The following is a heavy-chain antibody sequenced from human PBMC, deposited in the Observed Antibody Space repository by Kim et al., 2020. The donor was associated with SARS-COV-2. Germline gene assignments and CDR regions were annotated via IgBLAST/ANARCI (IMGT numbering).Heavy chain of an antibody. V-gene: IGHV3-11*05. Sequence: GGSLRLSCAASGFTFSDYYMSWIRQAPGKGLEWISYISSSSPYTNYADSVKGRFTISRDNAKNSLSLQMNSLSAEDTAVYYCARAMVRGVIDNYAMDVWGQGTTVIVS. D-gene: IGHD3-10*01. J-gene: IGHJ6*02. CDR3: ARAMVRGVIDNYAMDV. CDR2: ISSSSPYT. CDR1: GFTFSDYY.